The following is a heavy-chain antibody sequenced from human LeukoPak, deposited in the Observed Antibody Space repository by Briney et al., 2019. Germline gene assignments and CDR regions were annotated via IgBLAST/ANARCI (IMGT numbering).Heavy chain of an antibody. CDR1: GFTFSSYW. D-gene: IGHD4-11*01. V-gene: IGHV3-7*01. CDR3: TRVEETATTAAIIRKYSYYYYYMDV. CDR2: IKTDGSQI. Sequence: GGSLRLSCVASGFTFSSYWMTWVRQAPGKGLEWVANIKTDGSQIYYVDSVKGRFTISRDNAKNSLYLQMSSLRAEDTAVYYCTRVEETATTAAIIRKYSYYYYYMDVWGKGNTVTVSS. J-gene: IGHJ6*03.